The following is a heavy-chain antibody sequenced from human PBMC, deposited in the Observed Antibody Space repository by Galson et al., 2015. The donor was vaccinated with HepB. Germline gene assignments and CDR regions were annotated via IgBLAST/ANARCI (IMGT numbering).Heavy chain of an antibody. CDR3: AKETNSGSYIGSFAFDI. CDR1: GFTFSSYG. CDR2: IRYDGSNK. V-gene: IGHV3-30*02. Sequence: SLRLSCAASGFTFSSYGMHWVRQAPGKGLEWVAFIRYDGSNKYYADPVKGRFTISRDNSKNTLYLQMNSLRAEDTAVYYCAKETNSGSYIGSFAFDIWGQGTMVTVSS. J-gene: IGHJ3*02. D-gene: IGHD1-26*01.